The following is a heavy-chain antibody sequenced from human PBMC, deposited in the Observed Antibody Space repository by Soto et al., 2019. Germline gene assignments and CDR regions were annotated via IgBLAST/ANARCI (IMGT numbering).Heavy chain of an antibody. CDR3: ARRARPDFYYMDV. J-gene: IGHJ6*03. D-gene: IGHD6-6*01. Sequence: PGGSLRLCCGASGFTLGGQGMDWVRQASGKGLEYVSGISSNGVGTYYANSVQGRFTISRDNSKNTVYLQMGSLRPEDVAVYYCARRARPDFYYMDVWGKGTTVTVSS. CDR1: GFTLGGQG. CDR2: ISSNGVGT. V-gene: IGHV3-64*01.